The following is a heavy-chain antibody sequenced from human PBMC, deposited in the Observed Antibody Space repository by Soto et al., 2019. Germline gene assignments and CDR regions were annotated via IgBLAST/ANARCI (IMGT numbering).Heavy chain of an antibody. J-gene: IGHJ4*02. CDR3: AREYSSSSKGDFDY. Sequence: ASVKVSCKASGYTFTSYGIGWVRQAPGQGLEWMGWISAYNGNTNYAQKLQGRVTMTTDTSTSTAYMELRSLRSDDTAVYYCAREYSSSSKGDFDYWGQGTLVTVSS. V-gene: IGHV1-18*01. CDR1: GYTFTSYG. D-gene: IGHD6-6*01. CDR2: ISAYNGNT.